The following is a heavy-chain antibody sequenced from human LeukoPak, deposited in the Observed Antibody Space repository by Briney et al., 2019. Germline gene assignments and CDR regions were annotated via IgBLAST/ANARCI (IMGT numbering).Heavy chain of an antibody. CDR2: INHSGST. V-gene: IGHV4-34*01. CDR1: GGSFSGYY. CDR3: ARGTMTTVTYYFDY. Sequence: SETLSLTCAVYGGSFSGYYWSWIRHPPGKGLEWIGEINHSGSTNYNPSVKSRVNISVDTSKNQFSLKLSSVTAADTAVYYCARGTMTTVTYYFDYWGQGTLVTVSS. J-gene: IGHJ4*02. D-gene: IGHD4-17*01.